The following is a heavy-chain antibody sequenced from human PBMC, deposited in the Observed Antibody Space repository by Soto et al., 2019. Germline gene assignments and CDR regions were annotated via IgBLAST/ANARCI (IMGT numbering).Heavy chain of an antibody. CDR3: AKDRAAVTGAYYSYAMDV. Sequence: EVQLVESGGVVVQPGGSLRLSCAASGFTFDDYTMHWVRQAPGKSLEWVSLISWDGGKTYYADSVKGRFTISRDNSKNSLHLQMNSLTTEDSASYYCAKDRAAVTGAYYSYAMDVWGQGTTVTVSS. V-gene: IGHV3-43*01. J-gene: IGHJ6*02. CDR1: GFTFDDYT. CDR2: ISWDGGKT. D-gene: IGHD6-19*01.